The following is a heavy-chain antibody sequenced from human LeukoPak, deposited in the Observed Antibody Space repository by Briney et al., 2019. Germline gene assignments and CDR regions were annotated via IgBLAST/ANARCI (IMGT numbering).Heavy chain of an antibody. CDR2: IYYSGRP. J-gene: IGHJ4*02. CDR3: ARGLTYYYDSSGYYYDY. D-gene: IGHD3-22*01. V-gene: IGHV4-39*07. CDR1: GGSISSSSYSSSYY. Sequence: SETLSLTCTVSGGSISSSSYSSSYYWGWIRQPPGKGLEWIGTIYYSGRPYYNPSLKSRVTISVDTSKNQFSLKLTSVTAADTAVYYCARGLTYYYDSSGYYYDYWGQGTLVTVSS.